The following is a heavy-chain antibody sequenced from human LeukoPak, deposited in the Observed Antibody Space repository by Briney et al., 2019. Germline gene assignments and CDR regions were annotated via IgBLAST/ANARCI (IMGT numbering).Heavy chain of an antibody. CDR2: ISSSSRYI. Sequence: GGSLRLSCAASGFTFGNYNMNWVRQAPGKGLEWVSSISSSSRYIYYADSVKGRFTISRDNAKNSLFLQMNSLRAEDTAVYYCARDLTGMDVWGQGTTVTVSS. V-gene: IGHV3-21*01. CDR3: ARDLTGMDV. J-gene: IGHJ6*02. CDR1: GFTFGNYN. D-gene: IGHD3-9*01.